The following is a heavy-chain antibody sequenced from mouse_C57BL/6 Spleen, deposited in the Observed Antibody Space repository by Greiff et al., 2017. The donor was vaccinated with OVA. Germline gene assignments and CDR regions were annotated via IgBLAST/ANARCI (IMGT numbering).Heavy chain of an antibody. CDR1: GFTFSSSG. CDR2: ISSGGSYT. Sequence: EVKLMESGGDLVKPGGSLKLSCAASGFTFSSSGMSWVRQTPDKRLEWVATISSGGSYTYYPDSVKGRFTISRANAKNTLYLQMSSLKSEDTAMYYGARQITTVVAHFDYWGQGTTLTVSS. D-gene: IGHD1-1*01. V-gene: IGHV5-6*01. J-gene: IGHJ2*01. CDR3: ARQITTVVAHFDY.